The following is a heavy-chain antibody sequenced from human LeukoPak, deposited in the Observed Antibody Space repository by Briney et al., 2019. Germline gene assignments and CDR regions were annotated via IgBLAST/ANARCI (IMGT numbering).Heavy chain of an antibody. CDR1: GFSFSSYW. CDR3: ARAGIGGAVDI. Sequence: GGSLRLSCAASGFSFSSYWMHWVRQAPGKGLVWVSRINSDGSSTRYADSVKGRFTISRDNAKNTLYLQMNSLRAEDTAVYHCARAGIGGAVDIWGQGTMVTVSS. D-gene: IGHD6-13*01. V-gene: IGHV3-74*01. CDR2: INSDGSST. J-gene: IGHJ3*02.